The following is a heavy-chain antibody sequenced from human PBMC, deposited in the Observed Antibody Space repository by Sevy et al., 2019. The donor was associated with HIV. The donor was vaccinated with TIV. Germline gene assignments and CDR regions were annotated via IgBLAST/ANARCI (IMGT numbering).Heavy chain of an antibody. CDR2: ISSSSSYI. J-gene: IGHJ4*02. D-gene: IGHD6-13*01. Sequence: GGSLRLSCAASGFTFSSYSMNWVRQAPGKGLEWVSSISSSSSYIYFADSVKGRFTISRDNAKNSLYLQMNSLRAEDTAVYYCARDNISRWTSRINHFDYWGQGTLVTVSS. CDR1: GFTFSSYS. CDR3: ARDNISRWTSRINHFDY. V-gene: IGHV3-21*01.